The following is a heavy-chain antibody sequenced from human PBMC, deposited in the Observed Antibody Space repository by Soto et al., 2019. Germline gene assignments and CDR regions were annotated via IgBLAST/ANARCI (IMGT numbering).Heavy chain of an antibody. J-gene: IGHJ4*02. CDR1: CRSISSYY. Sequence: SETLSLTCTLSCRSISSYYWTWIRQPSGTGLEWIGRIYTSWSSTTNPPLKSRVTISVDTSKNQFSLKLSSVTAADTAVYYCARDLKFGQADYCGQGSQVTVSS. CDR2: IYTSWSS. D-gene: IGHD3-10*01. V-gene: IGHV4-4*07. CDR3: ARDLKFGQADY.